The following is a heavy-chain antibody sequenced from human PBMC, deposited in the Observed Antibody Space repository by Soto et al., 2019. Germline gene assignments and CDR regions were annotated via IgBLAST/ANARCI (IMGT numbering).Heavy chain of an antibody. Sequence: GASVKVSCNASGYTFTGNYMHWVRQAPGQGLEWMGWINPNTGGTNFAQKFQGWITMTRDTSLSTAYMERSTLTSGDTAVWYGAKGGDSSGWEFDCWGQGCLVTVAS. J-gene: IGHJ4*02. CDR3: AKGGDSSGWEFDC. CDR2: INPNTGGT. CDR1: GYTFTGNY. D-gene: IGHD6-19*01. V-gene: IGHV1-2*04.